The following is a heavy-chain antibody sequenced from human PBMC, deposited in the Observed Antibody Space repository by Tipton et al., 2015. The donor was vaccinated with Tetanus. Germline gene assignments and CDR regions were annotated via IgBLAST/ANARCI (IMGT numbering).Heavy chain of an antibody. Sequence: SLRLSCAASGFTFITSWMTWVRQAPGKGLEWVSTINSRSTSIYYADSVKGRFTISRDNAKNSLSLEMNSLRADDTAVYYCARDHRPTSRGSESYYYYGLDVWGQGTTVTVSS. CDR1: GFTFITSW. J-gene: IGHJ6*02. CDR3: ARDHRPTSRGSESYYYYGLDV. V-gene: IGHV3-21*06. D-gene: IGHD3-10*01. CDR2: INSRSTSI.